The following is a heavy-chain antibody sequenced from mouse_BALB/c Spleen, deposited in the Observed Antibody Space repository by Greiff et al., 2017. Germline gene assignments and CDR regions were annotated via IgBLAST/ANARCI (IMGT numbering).Heavy chain of an antibody. CDR3: ARGGGNYYFDY. Sequence: EVMLVESGGGLVKPGGSLKLSCAASGFTFSDYYMYWVRQTPEKRLEWVATISDGGSYTYYPDSVKGRFTISRDNAKNNLYLQMSSLKSEDTAMYYCARGGGNYYFDYWGQGTTLTVSS. CDR2: ISDGGSYT. CDR1: GFTFSDYY. J-gene: IGHJ2*01. V-gene: IGHV5-4*02. D-gene: IGHD2-1*01.